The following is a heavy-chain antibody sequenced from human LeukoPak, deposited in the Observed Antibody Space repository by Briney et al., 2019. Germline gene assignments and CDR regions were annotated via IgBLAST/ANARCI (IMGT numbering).Heavy chain of an antibody. V-gene: IGHV3-48*01. CDR2: ISRDSGIK. Sequence: PGGSLRLSCAASGFIISGDSMNWVRQAPGKGLEWIAYISRDSGIKYYADSVRGRFTISRDNSKNTLYLQMNSLRAEDTAVYYCAKGPFSSSRPYYFDYWGQGTLVTVSS. J-gene: IGHJ4*02. CDR1: GFIISGDS. D-gene: IGHD6-6*01. CDR3: AKGPFSSSRPYYFDY.